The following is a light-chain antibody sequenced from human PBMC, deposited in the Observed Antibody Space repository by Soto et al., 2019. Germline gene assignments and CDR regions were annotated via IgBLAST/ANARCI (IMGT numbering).Light chain of an antibody. CDR3: SSYTSSSPLYV. CDR1: SSDVGGYNY. CDR2: DVS. Sequence: QSALTQPASVSGSPGQSITISCTGTSSDVGGYNYVSWYQQHPGKAPKLMIYDVSNRPSGVSNRFSGSNSGNTASLTISGLQAEDEADYYCSSYTSSSPLYVFGSGTKLTVL. J-gene: IGLJ1*01. V-gene: IGLV2-14*01.